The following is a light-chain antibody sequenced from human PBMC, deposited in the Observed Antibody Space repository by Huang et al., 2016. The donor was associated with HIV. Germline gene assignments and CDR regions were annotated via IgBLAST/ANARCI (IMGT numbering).Light chain of an antibody. Sequence: IVMTQSPATLSVSPGERATLSCRASAGVSNNVAWYQQRPGQTPRLLIHGASTRYTGIPAKFSGRGSGTEFTLTITNLQPEDSAVYYCQQYNNWPPWTFGPGTQVEI. CDR2: GAS. CDR3: QQYNNWPPWT. J-gene: IGKJ1*01. V-gene: IGKV3D-15*01. CDR1: AGVSNN.